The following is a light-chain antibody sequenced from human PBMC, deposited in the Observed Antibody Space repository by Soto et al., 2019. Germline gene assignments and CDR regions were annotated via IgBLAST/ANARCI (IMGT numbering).Light chain of an antibody. CDR3: QQRSNWPPWT. CDR2: GAS. V-gene: IGKV3D-20*02. Sequence: EIVLTQSPGTLSLSPGERGTLSCRASQSVSSTYLAWYQQKPGQAPRLLIYGASTRATGIPARFSGSGSGTDFTLTISSLEPEDFAVYYCQQRSNWPPWTFGQGTKVDIK. CDR1: QSVSSTY. J-gene: IGKJ1*01.